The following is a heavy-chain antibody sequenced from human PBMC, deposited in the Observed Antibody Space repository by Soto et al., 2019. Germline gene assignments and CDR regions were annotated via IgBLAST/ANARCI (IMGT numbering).Heavy chain of an antibody. V-gene: IGHV3-21*01. CDR2: ISSSSSYI. D-gene: IGHD6-6*01. Sequence: PGGSLRLSCAASGFTFSSYSMNWVRQAPGKGLEWVSSISSSSSYIYYADSVKGRFTISRDNAKNSLYLQMNSLRAEDTAVYYCARGSSSTVKVPDYWGQGTLVNVSS. CDR3: ARGSSSTVKVPDY. J-gene: IGHJ4*02. CDR1: GFTFSSYS.